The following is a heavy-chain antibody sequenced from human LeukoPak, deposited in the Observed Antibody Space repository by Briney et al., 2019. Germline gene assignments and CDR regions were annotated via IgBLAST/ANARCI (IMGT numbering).Heavy chain of an antibody. CDR1: GGSISSYY. CDR3: ARDHGRITIFGVVMGNWFDP. Sequence: SETLSLTCTVSGGSISSYYWSWIRQPAGKGLEWIGRIYTSGSTNYNPSLKSRVTMSVDTSKNQFSLKLSSVTAADTAVYYCARDHGRITIFGVVMGNWFDPWGQGTLVTVSS. V-gene: IGHV4-4*07. CDR2: IYTSGST. J-gene: IGHJ5*02. D-gene: IGHD3-3*01.